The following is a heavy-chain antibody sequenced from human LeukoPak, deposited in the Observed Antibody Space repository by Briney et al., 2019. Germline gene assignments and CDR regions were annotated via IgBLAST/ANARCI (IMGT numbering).Heavy chain of an antibody. D-gene: IGHD4-23*01. CDR3: ARDYGGKFDY. CDR1: LGSISSFY. CDR2: IYSSGST. J-gene: IGHJ4*02. Sequence: SETLNLTCTVSLGSISSFYWSWVRQPPGKGLEWIGYIYSSGSTKYNPSLKSRVTISVDTTKNQFSLKLSSVTAADTAVYYCARDYGGKFDYWGQGILVTVSS. V-gene: IGHV4-59*01.